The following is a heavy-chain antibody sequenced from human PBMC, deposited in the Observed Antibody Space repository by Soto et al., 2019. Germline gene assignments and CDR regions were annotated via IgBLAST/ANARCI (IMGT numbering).Heavy chain of an antibody. J-gene: IGHJ4*02. V-gene: IGHV3-7*01. Sequence: PGGSLRLSCAASGFTFSSYWMSWVRQAPGKGLEWVANIKQDGSEKYYVDSVKGRFTISRDNAKNSLYLQMNSLRAEDTAVYYCARSSGGDYGDYVMDYWGQGTLVTVSS. D-gene: IGHD4-17*01. CDR2: IKQDGSEK. CDR3: ARSSGGDYGDYVMDY. CDR1: GFTFSSYW.